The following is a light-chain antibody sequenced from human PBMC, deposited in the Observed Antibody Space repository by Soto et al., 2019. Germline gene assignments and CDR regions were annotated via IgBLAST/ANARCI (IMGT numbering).Light chain of an antibody. CDR1: QSVSSN. CDR2: GAS. J-gene: IGKJ1*01. CDR3: QRDNNWPPRT. Sequence: EIVMTQSPATLSVSPGERATLSCRASQSVSSNLAWYQQKPGQAPRLLIYGASTRATGIPARFSGSGSGTEFTLTISSLQSVDFAVYDCQRDNNWPPRTFGQGTKV. V-gene: IGKV3-15*01.